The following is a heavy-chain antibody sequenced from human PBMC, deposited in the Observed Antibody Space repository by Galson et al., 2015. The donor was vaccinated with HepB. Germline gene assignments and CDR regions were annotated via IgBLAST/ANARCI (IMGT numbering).Heavy chain of an antibody. CDR1: GFTFSTYS. J-gene: IGHJ4*02. CDR2: ISGTSSYI. V-gene: IGHV3-21*01. CDR3: ARAYYFDTSGYYY. Sequence: SLRLSCAASGFTFSTYSMNWVRQAPGKGLEWVSSISGTSSYIYYADSVKGRFTISRDNAKSSLYLQMNSLRAEDTAVYYCARAYYFDTSGYYYWGQGTLVTVSS. D-gene: IGHD3-22*01.